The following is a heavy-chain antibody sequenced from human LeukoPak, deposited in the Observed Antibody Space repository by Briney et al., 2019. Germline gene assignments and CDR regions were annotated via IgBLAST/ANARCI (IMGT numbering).Heavy chain of an antibody. CDR2: TSSDLNVK. CDR1: GFTFRNYV. J-gene: IGHJ4*02. CDR3: AREGYYGSGSPPSLYFDY. D-gene: IGHD3-10*01. Sequence: GGSLGLSCAAPGFTFRNYVIHWVRQAPGKGLEWVAVTSSDLNVKLYADSVKGRFTISRDNSRSTLYLQMNSLRPEDTAIYYCAREGYYGSGSPPSLYFDYWGQGTLVTVSS. V-gene: IGHV3-30-3*01.